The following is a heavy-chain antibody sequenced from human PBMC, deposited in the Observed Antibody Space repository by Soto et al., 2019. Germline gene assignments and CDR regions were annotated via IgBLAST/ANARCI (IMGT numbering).Heavy chain of an antibody. D-gene: IGHD3-16*02. V-gene: IGHV3-23*01. CDR3: ANAEHPRRSIGFDY. Sequence: GGSLDLSSACTDFTFASYVRAEVRQAPGKGREWVSSISGTGGATYDAGSGKGRFTISRDNSKNTMYLQMNSLSAEDTAIYYCANAEHPRRSIGFDYWGQGTMVTGSS. CDR1: DFTFASYV. CDR2: ISGTGGAT. J-gene: IGHJ4*02.